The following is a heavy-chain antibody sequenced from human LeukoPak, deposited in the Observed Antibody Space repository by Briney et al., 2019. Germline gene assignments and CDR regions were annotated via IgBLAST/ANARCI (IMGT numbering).Heavy chain of an antibody. CDR2: INHSGST. V-gene: IGHV4-34*01. Sequence: SETLSLTCAVYGGSFSGYYWSWIRQPPGKGLEWIGEINHSGSTNYNPSLKSRVTISVDTSKNLFSLKLSSVTAADTAVYYCATSRAELWGRGTLVTVSS. CDR3: ATSRAEL. D-gene: IGHD2-2*01. CDR1: GGSFSGYY. J-gene: IGHJ2*01.